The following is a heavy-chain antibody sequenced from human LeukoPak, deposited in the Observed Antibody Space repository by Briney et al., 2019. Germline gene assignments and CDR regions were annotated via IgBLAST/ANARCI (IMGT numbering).Heavy chain of an antibody. J-gene: IGHJ4*02. CDR3: ARELRFGATVTNPIDY. V-gene: IGHV1-46*04. CDR1: GYTFTTYY. Sequence: ASVKVSCKASGYTFTTYYMHWVRQAPGQGLEWMGIINPSGGNTSYAQKLQGRVTMTRDTSTSTVYMELSSLRSEDTAVYYCARELRFGATVTNPIDYWGQGTLVTVSP. D-gene: IGHD4-17*01. CDR2: INPSGGNT.